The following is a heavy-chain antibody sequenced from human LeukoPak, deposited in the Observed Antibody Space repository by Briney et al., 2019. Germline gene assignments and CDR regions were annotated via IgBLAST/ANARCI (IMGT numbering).Heavy chain of an antibody. Sequence: QPGGSLRLSCAASGFTFSSSAMNWVRQAPGKGLECVSSISRRSTYIYYADSVKGRFTISRDKAKNSLYLQMNSLRAEDTAVYYCAHLPSSGTGIVDYWGQGTLVTVSS. V-gene: IGHV3-21*01. CDR3: AHLPSSGTGIVDY. CDR1: GFTFSSSA. CDR2: ISRRSTYI. D-gene: IGHD3-10*01. J-gene: IGHJ4*02.